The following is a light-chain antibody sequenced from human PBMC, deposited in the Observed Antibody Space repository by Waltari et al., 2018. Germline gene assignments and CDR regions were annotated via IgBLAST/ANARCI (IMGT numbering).Light chain of an antibody. CDR3: QQSYSAPLA. CDR1: QAISTY. V-gene: IGKV1-39*01. Sequence: DTLMTQSPSSLSASVGDRVTITCRASQAISTYVNWYQQTPGMAPELLIFSSSTLPRGVTSRFSGSGSGTEFTLTISNLQPDDFATYYCQQSYSAPLAFGGGTKLDI. J-gene: IGKJ4*01. CDR2: SSS.